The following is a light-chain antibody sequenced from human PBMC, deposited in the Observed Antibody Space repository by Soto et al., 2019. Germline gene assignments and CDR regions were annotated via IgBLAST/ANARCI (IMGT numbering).Light chain of an antibody. V-gene: IGKV3-20*01. CDR1: QSVGGNY. CDR2: SSS. Sequence: TVLTQSPGTLSLSPGERATLSCRASQSVGGNYLAWYQQKPGQAPRLLIYSSSSRATGIPDRFSGSGSGTDFTLTISRLGHEDFAVYYCQQYGNSPYTFGQGTKLEIK. J-gene: IGKJ2*01. CDR3: QQYGNSPYT.